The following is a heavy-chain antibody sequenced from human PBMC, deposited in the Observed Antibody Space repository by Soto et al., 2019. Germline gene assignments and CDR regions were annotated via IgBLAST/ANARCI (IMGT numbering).Heavy chain of an antibody. CDR1: GGSISGYY. D-gene: IGHD2-21*02. CDR3: TRDGDGRMTTNPYYYYGMDV. V-gene: IGHV4-59*01. J-gene: IGHJ6*02. CDR2: VYYSGGA. Sequence: PSETLSLTCTVSGGSISGYYWSWIRQPPGKGLEWIGNVYYSGGAKYNPSVKRRVSISVDTSKNQFSLNLSSVTAADTAVSYCTRDGDGRMTTNPYYYYGMDVWGPGITFTVSS.